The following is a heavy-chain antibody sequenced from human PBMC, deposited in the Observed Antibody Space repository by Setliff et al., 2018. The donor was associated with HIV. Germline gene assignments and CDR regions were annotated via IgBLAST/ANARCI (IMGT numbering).Heavy chain of an antibody. D-gene: IGHD3-10*01. J-gene: IGHJ6*02. CDR2: INPNNGGT. CDR1: GYTFTGYY. CDR3: VYYYGSRSYVPNYYYGMDV. Sequence: ASVKVSCKASGYTFTGYYMHWVRQAPGQGLEWMGWINPNNGGTNYAQKFQGRVTMTRDTSISTAYMELSSLRSEDTAVYYCVYYYGSRSYVPNYYYGMDVWGQGTTVTVSS. V-gene: IGHV1-2*02.